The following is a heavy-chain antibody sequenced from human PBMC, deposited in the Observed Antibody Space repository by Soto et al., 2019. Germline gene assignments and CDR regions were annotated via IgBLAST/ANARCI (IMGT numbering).Heavy chain of an antibody. Sequence: EVQLVESGGGLVQPGGSLKLSCAAPGFAFSGSGIHWVRQASGKGLEWVGHIRTKANSYATEYAPSVRGRFTISRDDSKNTAYLQMAGLKTEDTAVYYCVDPLTPMDVWGQGTTVTVSS. CDR2: IRTKANSYAT. CDR3: VDPLTPMDV. V-gene: IGHV3-73*01. D-gene: IGHD3-9*01. CDR1: GFAFSGSG. J-gene: IGHJ6*02.